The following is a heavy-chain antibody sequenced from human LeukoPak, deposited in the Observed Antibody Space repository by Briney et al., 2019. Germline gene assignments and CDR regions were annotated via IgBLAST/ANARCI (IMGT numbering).Heavy chain of an antibody. Sequence: KSGGSLRLSCAASGFTFSNAWMSWVRQAPGKGLEWVGRINTKTDGGTTDYAAPVKGRFTISRDDSRNTLYLQMNSLKTEDTAVYYCTTGLRCSGNSCPYWGQGTLVTVSS. V-gene: IGHV3-15*01. J-gene: IGHJ4*02. CDR1: GFTFSNAW. CDR2: INTKTDGGTT. CDR3: TTGLRCSGNSCPY. D-gene: IGHD2-15*01.